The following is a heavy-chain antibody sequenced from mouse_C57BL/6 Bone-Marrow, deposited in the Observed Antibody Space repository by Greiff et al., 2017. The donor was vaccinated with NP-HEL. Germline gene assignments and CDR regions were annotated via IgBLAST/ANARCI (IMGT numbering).Heavy chain of an antibody. J-gene: IGHJ3*01. D-gene: IGHD2-2*01. CDR1: GYTFTSYW. Sequence: QVQLQQPGAELVRPGTSVKLSCKASGYTFTSYWMHWVKQRPGQGLEWIGVIDPSDSYTNYNQKFKGKATLTADTSSSTAYMQLSSLTSEDSAVYSCARVSTLVKWFAYWGQGPLVTVYA. V-gene: IGHV1-59*01. CDR3: ARVSTLVKWFAY. CDR2: IDPSDSYT.